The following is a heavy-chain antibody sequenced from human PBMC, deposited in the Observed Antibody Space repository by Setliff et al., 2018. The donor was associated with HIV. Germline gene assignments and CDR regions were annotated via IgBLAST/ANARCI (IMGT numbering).Heavy chain of an antibody. V-gene: IGHV4-39*01. J-gene: IGHJ4*02. Sequence: NPSETLSLTCSVSGGSISSGSYHWDWIRQPPGKGLEWIGSVYYTGNTYYNPSLQSRLTISVDTSKNQFSLKLSSVTAADTAVFYCARVPFTTGFDYWGQGILVTVSS. D-gene: IGHD3-3*01. CDR1: GGSISSGSYH. CDR3: ARVPFTTGFDY. CDR2: VYYTGNT.